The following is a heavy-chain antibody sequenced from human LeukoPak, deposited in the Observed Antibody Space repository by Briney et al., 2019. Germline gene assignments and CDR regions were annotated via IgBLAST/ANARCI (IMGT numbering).Heavy chain of an antibody. CDR1: GGSISSSSYN. D-gene: IGHD6-13*01. V-gene: IGHV4-39*01. Sequence: SENLSLTCIVSGGSISSSSYNWGWIRQPPGKGLEWIGSIYYSGSTYYNPSLKSRLTISVDTSKNQFSLKLSSVTAADTAVYYCARHDRIIASPLIWGQGTLVTVSS. CDR3: ARHDRIIASPLI. J-gene: IGHJ4*02. CDR2: IYYSGST.